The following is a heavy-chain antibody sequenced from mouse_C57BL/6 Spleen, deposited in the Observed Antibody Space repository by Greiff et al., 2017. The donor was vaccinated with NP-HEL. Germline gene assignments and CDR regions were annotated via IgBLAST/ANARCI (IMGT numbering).Heavy chain of an antibody. Sequence: VQLQQSGAELVKPGASVKISCKASGYAFSSYWMNWVKQRPGKGLEWIGQIYPGDGDTNYNGKFKGKATLTADKSSSTAYMQLSSLTSEDSAVYFWARSGGYDSAMDYWGQGTSVTVSS. CDR3: ARSGGYDSAMDY. CDR1: GYAFSSYW. D-gene: IGHD2-2*01. CDR2: IYPGDGDT. V-gene: IGHV1-80*01. J-gene: IGHJ4*01.